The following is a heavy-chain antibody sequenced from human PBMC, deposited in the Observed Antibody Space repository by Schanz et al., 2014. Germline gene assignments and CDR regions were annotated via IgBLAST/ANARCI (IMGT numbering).Heavy chain of an antibody. CDR1: GFTFRDYY. CDR2: ISSGSSYA. Sequence: QVQLVESGGGLVKPGGSLRLSCAASGFTFRDYYMSWIRQAPGKGLEWVSDISSGSSYANYADSVKGRFTISRDNAKNLLYLQMNSLRAEDTAVYYCAKARRKSNCSGGRCFHYSYYGMDVWGQGTTVTVSS. V-gene: IGHV3-11*05. D-gene: IGHD2-15*01. J-gene: IGHJ6*02. CDR3: AKARRKSNCSGGRCFHYSYYGMDV.